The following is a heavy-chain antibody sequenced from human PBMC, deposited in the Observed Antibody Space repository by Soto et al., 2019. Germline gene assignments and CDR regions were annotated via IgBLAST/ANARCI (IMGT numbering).Heavy chain of an antibody. CDR2: IYYSGST. V-gene: IGHV4-59*01. CDR3: ARPHGGSSGWDNWFDP. D-gene: IGHD6-25*01. Sequence: QVQLQESGPGLVKPSETLSLTCTVSGGSISSYYWSWIRQPPGKGLEWIGYIYYSGSTNYNPSLKSRVTISVDTSKNQFSLKLSSVNAADTAVYYCARPHGGSSGWDNWFDPWGQGTLVTVSS. J-gene: IGHJ5*02. CDR1: GGSISSYY.